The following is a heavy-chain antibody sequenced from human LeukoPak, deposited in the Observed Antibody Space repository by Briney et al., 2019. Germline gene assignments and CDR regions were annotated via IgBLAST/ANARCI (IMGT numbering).Heavy chain of an antibody. CDR3: DQIYTYGTSQFVY. CDR1: GFTLSNYE. D-gene: IGHD5-18*01. J-gene: IGHJ4*02. Sequence: GGSLRLSCAAAGFTLSNYEMNWVRQAPGKGLEWVSYISSSGNTIYYADSVKGRFTISTDNAKNSLYLQMNSLRAEDTAVYYCDQIYTYGTSQFVYGGQGTLVTVSS. CDR2: ISSSGNTI. V-gene: IGHV3-48*03.